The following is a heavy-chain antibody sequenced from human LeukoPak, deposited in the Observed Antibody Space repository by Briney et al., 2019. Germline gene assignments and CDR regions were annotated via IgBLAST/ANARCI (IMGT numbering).Heavy chain of an antibody. D-gene: IGHD3-10*01. J-gene: IGHJ4*02. CDR2: IYHSGST. CDR3: ARVKTYGSGSLWGLFDY. CDR1: GGSISSGGYY. V-gene: IGHV4-30-2*01. Sequence: SETLSLTCTVSGGSISSGGYYWSWIRQPPGKGLEWIGYIYHSGSTYYNPSLKSRVTISVDTSKNQFSLKLSSVTAADTAVYYCARVKTYGSGSLWGLFDYWGQGTLVTVSS.